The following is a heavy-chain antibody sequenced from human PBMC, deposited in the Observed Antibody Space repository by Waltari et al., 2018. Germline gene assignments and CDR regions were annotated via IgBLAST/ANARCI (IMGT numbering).Heavy chain of an antibody. V-gene: IGHV4-31*03. J-gene: IGHJ6*02. CDR2: IYPSGST. CDR1: GGAISSGGYY. Sequence: QVQLQESGPGLVKPSQTLSLTCTVSGGAISSGGYYWSWIRQHPGKGLEWVGYIYPSGSTNYNPSLKSRVTIAVDRSKNQFSLKLGAVTATDTAVYYCARGYCSSTSCSFGYYGMDVWGQGTTVTVSS. CDR3: ARGYCSSTSCSFGYYGMDV. D-gene: IGHD2-2*01.